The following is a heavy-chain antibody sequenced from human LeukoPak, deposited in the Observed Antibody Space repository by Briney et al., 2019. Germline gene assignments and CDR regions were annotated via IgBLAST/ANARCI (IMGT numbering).Heavy chain of an antibody. CDR3: ARGFSRYGYLLPDY. Sequence: GGSLRLSCAASGFTFSSYWMSWVRQAPGKGLEWVANIKQDGSEKYCVDSVQGRFTISRDSAKNSLYLQMNSLRAEDTAVYYCARGFSRYGYLLPDYWGQGTLVTVSS. CDR2: IKQDGSEK. D-gene: IGHD5-18*01. CDR1: GFTFSSYW. J-gene: IGHJ4*02. V-gene: IGHV3-7*01.